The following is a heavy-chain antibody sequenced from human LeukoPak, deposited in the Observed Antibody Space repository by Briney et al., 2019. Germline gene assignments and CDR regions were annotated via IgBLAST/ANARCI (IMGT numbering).Heavy chain of an antibody. Sequence: ESAVTVSNQASRYTFTDYHIHWLRQAPAQGPVWMGWIHPNIGGRDYAQQFEGRVTMSRDTSISTVYMEPSSLRSDDTAMYYCSRLSGGSETNWGQGTLVTVSA. CDR3: SRLSGGSETN. J-gene: IGHJ4*02. D-gene: IGHD6-25*01. CDR1: RYTFTDYH. V-gene: IGHV1-2*02. CDR2: IHPNIGGR.